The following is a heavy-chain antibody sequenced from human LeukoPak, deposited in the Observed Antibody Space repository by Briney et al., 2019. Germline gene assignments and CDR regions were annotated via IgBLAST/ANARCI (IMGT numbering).Heavy chain of an antibody. CDR2: INHSGRS. CDR1: GLSFSNYY. CDR3: SRENGAFSPFGY. Sequence: PSETLSLTCAVYGLSFSNYYWSWIRQPPGKGLEWIGEINHSGRSKYNPSLKSRVTLSVDTSQNQFSLNLTSVTAADTAVYYCSRENGAFSPFGYWGQGTLVTVPS. D-gene: IGHD2-8*01. J-gene: IGHJ4*02. V-gene: IGHV4-34*01.